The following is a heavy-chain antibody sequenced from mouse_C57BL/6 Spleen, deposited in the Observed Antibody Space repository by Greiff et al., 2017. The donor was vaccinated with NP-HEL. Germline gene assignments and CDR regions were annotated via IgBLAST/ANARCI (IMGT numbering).Heavy chain of an antibody. CDR3: ARWLVRGTCAMDY. D-gene: IGHD2-3*01. Sequence: QVQLQQSGPELVKPGASVKISCKASGYAFSSSWMNWVKQRPGKGLEWIGRIYPGDGDTNYNGKFKGKATLTADKSSSTAYMQLSSLTSEDSAVYFCARWLVRGTCAMDYWGQGTSVTVSS. V-gene: IGHV1-82*01. CDR1: GYAFSSSW. CDR2: IYPGDGDT. J-gene: IGHJ4*01.